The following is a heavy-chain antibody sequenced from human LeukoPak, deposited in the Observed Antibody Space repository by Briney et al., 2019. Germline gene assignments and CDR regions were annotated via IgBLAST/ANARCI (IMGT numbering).Heavy chain of an antibody. V-gene: IGHV4-59*08. CDR1: GGSISSYY. Sequence: SETLSLTCTVSGGSISSYYWSWIRQPPGKGLEWIGYIYYSGSTNYNPSLKSRVTISVDTSKNQFSLKLSSVTAADTAVYYCARQSLHDYYDSSGYPPGNRYYYYGMDVWGQGTTVTVSS. CDR3: ARQSLHDYYDSSGYPPGNRYYYYGMDV. J-gene: IGHJ6*02. D-gene: IGHD3-22*01. CDR2: IYYSGST.